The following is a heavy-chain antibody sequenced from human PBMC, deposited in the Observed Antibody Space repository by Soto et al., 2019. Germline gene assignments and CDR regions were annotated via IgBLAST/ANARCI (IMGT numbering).Heavy chain of an antibody. CDR1: GFTFGDYA. CDR2: ISWNSGTI. CDR3: VRDLRPNYCGGGDCYSEAFDI. J-gene: IGHJ3*02. V-gene: IGHV3-9*01. D-gene: IGHD2-21*02. Sequence: PGGSLTLSCVASGFTFGDYAMHWVRQAPGKGLEWVSIISWNSGTIGYVDSVKGRFTISRDNAKNSLYLQMNSLRSEDTALYYCVRDLRPNYCGGGDCYSEAFDIWGQGTMVTVSS.